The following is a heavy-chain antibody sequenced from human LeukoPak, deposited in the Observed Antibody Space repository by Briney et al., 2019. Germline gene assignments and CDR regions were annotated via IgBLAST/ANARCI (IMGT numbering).Heavy chain of an antibody. CDR1: GGSFSGYY. J-gene: IGHJ2*01. CDR3: ARPALRVVRAWYFDL. CDR2: INHSGST. D-gene: IGHD3-22*01. Sequence: PSETLSLTCAVYGGSFSGYYWSWIRQPPGKGLEWIGEINHSGSTNYNPSLRSRVTISVDTSKNQFSLKLSSVTAADTAVYYCARPALRVVRAWYFDLWGRGTLVTVSS. V-gene: IGHV4-34*01.